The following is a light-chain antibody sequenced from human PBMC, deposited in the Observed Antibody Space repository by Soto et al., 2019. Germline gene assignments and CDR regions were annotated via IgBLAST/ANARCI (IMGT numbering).Light chain of an antibody. CDR3: NSYTSSTSRPYV. Sequence: QSALTQPASVSGSPGQSITISCTGTTNDVGGYNYVSWYQQHPGKAPKLLIFEVSSRPSGVSNRFSGSKSGNTASLTISALQAEDEAEYFCNSYTSSTSRPYVFGTGTKLTVL. J-gene: IGLJ1*01. CDR1: TNDVGGYNY. V-gene: IGLV2-14*01. CDR2: EVS.